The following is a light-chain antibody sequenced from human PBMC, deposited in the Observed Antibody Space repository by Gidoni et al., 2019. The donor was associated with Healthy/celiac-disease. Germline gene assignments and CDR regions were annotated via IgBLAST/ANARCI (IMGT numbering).Light chain of an antibody. CDR2: DAS. CDR1: QSVSSY. Sequence: ELVLTQSPATLSLSPGERATLSCRANQSVSSYLAWYQQKPGQAPRLLIYDASNRATGIPARFSGSGSGTDFTLTISSLEPEDFAVYYCQQRSNWPPEYTFGQGTKLEIK. J-gene: IGKJ2*01. CDR3: QQRSNWPPEYT. V-gene: IGKV3-11*01.